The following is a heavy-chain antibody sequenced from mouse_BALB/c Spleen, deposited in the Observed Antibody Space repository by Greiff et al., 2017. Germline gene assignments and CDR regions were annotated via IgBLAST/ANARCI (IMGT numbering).Heavy chain of an antibody. CDR2: ISSGGST. CDR1: GFTFSSYA. V-gene: IGHV5-6-5*01. CDR3: ARGLYYDYDYAMDY. D-gene: IGHD2-4*01. Sequence: EVQVVESGGGLVKPGGSLKLSCAASGFTFSSYAMSWVRQTPEKRLEWVASISSGGSTYYPDSVKGRFTISRDNARNILYLQMSSLRSEDTAMYYCARGLYYDYDYAMDYWGQGTSVTVSS. J-gene: IGHJ4*01.